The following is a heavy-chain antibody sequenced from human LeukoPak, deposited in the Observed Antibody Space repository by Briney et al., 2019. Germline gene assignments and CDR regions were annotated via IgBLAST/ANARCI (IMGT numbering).Heavy chain of an antibody. CDR3: ARDGTAAGLYFDL. CDR2: IRQDGGEK. Sequence: PGGSLRRSCAVSGFTFSSYWMNWVRQAPGKGLEWVASIRQDGGEKSYVDSVKGRFTISRDNTKNSLYLQMSSLRAEDTAVYYCARDGTAAGLYFDLWGQGTLVTVSS. D-gene: IGHD6-13*01. CDR1: GFTFSSYW. V-gene: IGHV3-7*01. J-gene: IGHJ4*01.